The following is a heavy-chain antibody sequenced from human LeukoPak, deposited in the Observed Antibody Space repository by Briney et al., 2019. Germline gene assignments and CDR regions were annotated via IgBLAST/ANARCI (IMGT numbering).Heavy chain of an antibody. Sequence: SETLSLTCTVSGVSITSFYWSWIRQPPGKGLEWIGYIYFSGSTNYNPSLKSRVTVSLDTTKNQVSLKLSSVSAADTAVYYCASTGYCIGGSCYSNYFDHWGQGTLITVSS. D-gene: IGHD2-15*01. CDR3: ASTGYCIGGSCYSNYFDH. V-gene: IGHV4-59*08. J-gene: IGHJ4*02. CDR1: GVSITSFY. CDR2: IYFSGST.